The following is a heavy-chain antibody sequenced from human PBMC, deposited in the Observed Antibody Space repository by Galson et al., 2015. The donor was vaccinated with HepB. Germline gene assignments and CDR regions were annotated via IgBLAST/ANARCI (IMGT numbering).Heavy chain of an antibody. D-gene: IGHD3-10*01. J-gene: IGHJ6*02. CDR2: ISSSSSYI. CDR3: ARDSGGWFGGLSPHPWCGMDV. Sequence: SLRLSCAASGFTFSSYSMNWVRQAPGKGLEWVSSISSSSSYIYYADSVKGRFTISRDNAKNSLYLQMNSLRAEDTAVYYCARDSGGWFGGLSPHPWCGMDVWGQGTTVTVSS. V-gene: IGHV3-21*01. CDR1: GFTFSSYS.